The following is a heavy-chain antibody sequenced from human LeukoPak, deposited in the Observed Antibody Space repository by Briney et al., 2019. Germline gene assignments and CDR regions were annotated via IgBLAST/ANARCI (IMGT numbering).Heavy chain of an antibody. J-gene: IGHJ4*02. V-gene: IGHV3-23*01. CDR2: IGASSGST. Sequence: GGSLRPSCATSGFTFSSYAMSWVRQAPGKGLEWVSGIGASSGSTYYADSVKGRFTISRDNSKNTLYLQMNSLRTEDTAVYYCAKAEGYDILTGLDYWGQGTLVTVSS. CDR1: GFTFSSYA. CDR3: AKAEGYDILTGLDY. D-gene: IGHD3-9*01.